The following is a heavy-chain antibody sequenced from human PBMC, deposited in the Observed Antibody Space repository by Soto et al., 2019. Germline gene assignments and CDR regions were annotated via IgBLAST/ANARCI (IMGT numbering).Heavy chain of an antibody. V-gene: IGHV1-2*04. D-gene: IGHD3-22*01. CDR1: GYTFTGYY. Sequence: ASVKGSCKASGYTFTGYYMDWVRQAPGQGLERMGWINPNSGGTNYAQKFQGWVTMTRDTSISTAYMELSRLRSDDTAVYYCARDPLDYYDSSGYPEIYGMDVWGQGTTVTVSS. CDR2: INPNSGGT. CDR3: ARDPLDYYDSSGYPEIYGMDV. J-gene: IGHJ6*02.